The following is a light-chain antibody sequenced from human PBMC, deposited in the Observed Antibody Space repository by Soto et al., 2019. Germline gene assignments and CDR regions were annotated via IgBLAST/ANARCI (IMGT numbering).Light chain of an antibody. CDR3: QQYGSSPRT. CDR1: QRVSSSY. J-gene: IGKJ1*01. Sequence: EIVLTQSPGTLSLSPGERATLSCRASQRVSSSYLDWYQQKPGQAPRLLIYGASSRATGIPDRFSGSGSGTDFTLTISRLESEDFAVYYCQQYGSSPRTFGQGTK. V-gene: IGKV3-20*01. CDR2: GAS.